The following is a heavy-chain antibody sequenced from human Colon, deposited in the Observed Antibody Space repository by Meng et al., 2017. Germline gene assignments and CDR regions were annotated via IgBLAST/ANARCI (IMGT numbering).Heavy chain of an antibody. Sequence: GESMKISCAASGFTFSSYWMSGVRQAPGRGPERGDNINQDESEIYYVDSVKGRFTISRDNAKNLLYLQMNSRRDEDTAVYYCARDKIGGPTILDCWGQGTLVPSPQ. CDR1: GFTFSSYW. CDR3: ARDKIGGPTILDC. V-gene: IGHV3-7*01. J-gene: IGHJ4*02. CDR2: INQDESEI. D-gene: IGHD2-21*01.